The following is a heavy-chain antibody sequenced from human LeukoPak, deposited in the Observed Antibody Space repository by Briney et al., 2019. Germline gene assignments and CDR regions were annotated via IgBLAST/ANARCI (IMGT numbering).Heavy chain of an antibody. CDR1: GGTFSSYA. V-gene: IGHV1-69*04. CDR2: IIPILGIA. J-gene: IGHJ4*02. D-gene: IGHD5-24*01. Sequence: GASVKVSCKASGGTFSSYAISWVRQAPGQGLEWMGRIIPILGIANYAQKFQGRVTITADKSTSTAYMELSSLRSEDTAVCYCARAVVVLDGYNSYYFDYWGQGTLVTVSS. CDR3: ARAVVVLDGYNSYYFDY.